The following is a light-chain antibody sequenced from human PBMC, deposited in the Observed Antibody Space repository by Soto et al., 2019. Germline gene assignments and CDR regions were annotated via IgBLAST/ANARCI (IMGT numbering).Light chain of an antibody. CDR2: AAS. V-gene: IGKV1-9*01. CDR1: QGISSY. J-gene: IGKJ3*01. Sequence: DIQLTQSPSFLSASVGDRVTITCRASQGISSYLAWYQQKPGKAPKLLIYAASTLQSGVPSRFSGSGSGTEFTLTITSLQPEDFATYYCQQLNRYPPGFTFGPGTKVDIK. CDR3: QQLNRYPPGFT.